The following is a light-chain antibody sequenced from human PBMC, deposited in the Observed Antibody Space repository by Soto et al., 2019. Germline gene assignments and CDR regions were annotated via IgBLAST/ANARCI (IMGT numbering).Light chain of an antibody. J-gene: IGKJ4*01. V-gene: IGKV1-39*01. CDR3: QQSYNTPLT. Sequence: DIPMTQSPSSLSASVGDRVTITCRASQSISSYLNWYQQKPGKAPKLLIYAASNLQSGVPSRFTGSESGTDFTLTISSLQPEDFATYYCQQSYNTPLTFGGGTKVEIK. CDR1: QSISSY. CDR2: AAS.